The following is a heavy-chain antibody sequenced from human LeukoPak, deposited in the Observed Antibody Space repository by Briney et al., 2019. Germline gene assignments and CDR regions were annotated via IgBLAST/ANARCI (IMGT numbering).Heavy chain of an antibody. J-gene: IGHJ6*03. CDR3: ARGLLYSSSWYYYYYYMDV. CDR2: INHSGST. CDR1: GGSFSGYY. Sequence: SETLSLTCAVYGGSFSGYYWSWIRQPPGKGLEWIGEINHSGSTNYNPSLKSRVTISVDTSKNQFSLKLSSVTAEDTAVYYCARGLLYSSSWYYYYYYMDVWGKGTTVTVSS. D-gene: IGHD6-13*01. V-gene: IGHV4-34*01.